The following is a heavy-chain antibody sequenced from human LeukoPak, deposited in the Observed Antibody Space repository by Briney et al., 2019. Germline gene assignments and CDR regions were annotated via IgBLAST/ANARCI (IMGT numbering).Heavy chain of an antibody. V-gene: IGHV4-31*03. Sequence: SETLSLTCTVSGVSISSGDYYWSWIRQHPGKGLEWIGYIYYSGNTYYNPSLKSRVTISIDTSKNQFSLKLSSVTAADTAVYYCARDRAGYSSSWSNDWGQGTLVTVSS. CDR1: GVSISSGDYY. D-gene: IGHD6-13*01. CDR3: ARDRAGYSSSWSND. CDR2: IYYSGNT. J-gene: IGHJ4*02.